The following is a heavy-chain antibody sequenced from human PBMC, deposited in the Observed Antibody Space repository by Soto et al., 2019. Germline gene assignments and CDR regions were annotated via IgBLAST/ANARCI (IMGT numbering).Heavy chain of an antibody. CDR1: GFTFSSYA. Sequence: EVQLLESGGGLVQPGGSLRLSCAASGFTFSSYAMSWVRQAPGKGLEWVSAISGSGGSTYYADSVKGRFTISRDNSKNTLYLQRNSLRAEDTAVYYCAKDSYDSSCYYYAGFDYWGQGTLVTVSS. CDR3: AKDSYDSSCYYYAGFDY. D-gene: IGHD3-22*01. J-gene: IGHJ4*02. CDR2: ISGSGGST. V-gene: IGHV3-23*01.